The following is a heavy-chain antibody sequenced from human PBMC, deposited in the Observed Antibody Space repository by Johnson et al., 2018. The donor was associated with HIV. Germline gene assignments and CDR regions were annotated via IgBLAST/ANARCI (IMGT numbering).Heavy chain of an antibody. Sequence: HVQLVESGGGVVQPGRSLRLSCAASGFTFSSYAMHWVRQAPGTGLEWVAVISYDGSNKYYADSVKGRLTISRDNSKNTLYLQMNSLRAEDTAVYYCAKEGRYVEGAFDIWGQGTMVTVSS. CDR1: GFTFSSYA. J-gene: IGHJ3*02. D-gene: IGHD5-12*01. CDR2: ISYDGSNK. V-gene: IGHV3-30*04. CDR3: AKEGRYVEGAFDI.